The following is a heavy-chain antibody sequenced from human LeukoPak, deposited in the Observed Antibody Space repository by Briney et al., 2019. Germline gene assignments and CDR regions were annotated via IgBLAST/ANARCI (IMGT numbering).Heavy chain of an antibody. J-gene: IGHJ6*03. CDR3: AKDSSGSYASYYYYYMDV. CDR2: ISGSGGST. V-gene: IGHV3-23*01. Sequence: GGSLRLSCAASGITIRNYGMSWVRQAPGKGLEWVSAISGSGGSTYYADSVKGRFTISRDNSKNTLYLQMNSLRAEDTAVYYCAKDSSGSYASYYYYYMDVWGKGTTVTVSS. CDR1: GITIRNYG. D-gene: IGHD1-26*01.